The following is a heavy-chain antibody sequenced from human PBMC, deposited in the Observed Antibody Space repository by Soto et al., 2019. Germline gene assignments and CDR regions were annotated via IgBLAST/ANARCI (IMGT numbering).Heavy chain of an antibody. V-gene: IGHV3-30-3*01. J-gene: IGHJ4*02. Sequence: QVRLVESGGGVVQPGRSLRLSCVAYGFDFKAYGIHWVRQAPGKGLEWVAVISTDGGKQHLADSVKGRFTISRDNLKNTLYLQMNNVRPEDTAVYFCAVGGGDLSLTPFDYWGQGSLVTVSS. CDR3: AVGGGDLSLTPFDY. CDR2: ISTDGGKQ. D-gene: IGHD3-16*02. CDR1: GFDFKAYG.